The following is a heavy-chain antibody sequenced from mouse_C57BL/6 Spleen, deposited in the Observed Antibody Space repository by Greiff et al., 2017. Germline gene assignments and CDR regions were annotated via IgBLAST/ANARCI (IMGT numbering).Heavy chain of an antibody. D-gene: IGHD1-1*01. CDR1: GYSFTDYN. CDR3: ARVGSSYEYFGG. CDR2: INPNSGTT. Sequence: VQLQQSGPELVKPGASVKISCKASGYSFTDYNMNWVQQSHGKSLEWIGVINPNSGTTSYNQKFKGKATLTVDQSSSTAYMQLNSLTYEDSAVVYCARVGSSYEYFGGWGTGTTVTVSS. J-gene: IGHJ1*03. V-gene: IGHV1-39*01.